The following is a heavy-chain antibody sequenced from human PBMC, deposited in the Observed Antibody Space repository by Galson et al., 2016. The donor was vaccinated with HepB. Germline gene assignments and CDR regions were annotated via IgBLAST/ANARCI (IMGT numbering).Heavy chain of an antibody. CDR3: AALDLGDY. CDR1: GYIFTNYA. CDR2: ISTGDENT. V-gene: IGHV1-3*04. J-gene: IGHJ4*02. D-gene: IGHD3-9*01. Sequence: VSCKASGYIFTNYAMHWVRQAPGQRLELMGWISTGDENTKYSQNFQGRVAFTRDTSASTAYMELTSLRSEDTAVYYCAALDLGDYWGQGTLVTVSS.